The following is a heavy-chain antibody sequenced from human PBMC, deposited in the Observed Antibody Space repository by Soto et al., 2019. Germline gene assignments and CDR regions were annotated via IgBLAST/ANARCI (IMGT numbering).Heavy chain of an antibody. J-gene: IGHJ6*02. CDR1: Y. D-gene: IGHD2-21*02. Sequence: YRSRKRKTAGKGLEWLGEINHSATTNYIPSLKSRVTISVDTSKNQFSLKLSSVTAADTAVYYCSIVSYCGGDCYLPDYGLVFWGQGSTVTVSS. CDR2: INHSATT. V-gene: IGHV4-34*01. CDR3: SIVSYCGGDCYLPDYGLVF.